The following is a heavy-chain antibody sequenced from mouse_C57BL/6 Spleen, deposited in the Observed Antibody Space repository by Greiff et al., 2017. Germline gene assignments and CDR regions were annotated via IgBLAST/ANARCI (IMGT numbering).Heavy chain of an antibody. D-gene: IGHD3-3*01. Sequence: QVQLQQPGAELVMPGASVKLSCKASGYTFTSYWMHWVKQRPGQGLEWIGEIDPSDSYTNYNQKFKGKSTLTVDKSSSTAYMQLSSLTSEDSAVYYCARTPIRDHYAMDYWGQGTSVTVSS. CDR1: GYTFTSYW. V-gene: IGHV1-69*01. CDR2: IDPSDSYT. CDR3: ARTPIRDHYAMDY. J-gene: IGHJ4*01.